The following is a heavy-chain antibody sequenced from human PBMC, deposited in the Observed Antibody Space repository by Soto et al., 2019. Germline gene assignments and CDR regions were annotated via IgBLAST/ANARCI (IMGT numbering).Heavy chain of an antibody. J-gene: IGHJ6*03. CDR3: ARSYSGFGELFRFYYYYMDV. CDR1: GFTFSSYE. V-gene: IGHV3-48*03. Sequence: GGSLRLSCAASGFTFSSYEMNWVRQAPGKGLEWVSYISSSGSTIYYTDSVKGRFTITRDNAKNSLYLQMNSLRAEDTAVYYCARSYSGFGELFRFYYYYMDVWGKGTTVTVSS. D-gene: IGHD3-10*01. CDR2: ISSSGSTI.